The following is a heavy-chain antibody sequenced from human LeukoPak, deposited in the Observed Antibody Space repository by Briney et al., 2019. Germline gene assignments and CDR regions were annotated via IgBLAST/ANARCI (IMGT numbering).Heavy chain of an antibody. V-gene: IGHV3-48*04. CDR2: ISSSGSTI. CDR1: GFTFSTYS. CDR3: ARQYSSGPIDY. D-gene: IGHD6-19*01. J-gene: IGHJ4*02. Sequence: GGSLRLSCAAFGFTFSTYSMNWVRQPPGKGLEWVSYISSSGSTIYYADSVKGRFTISRDNAKNSLYLQMNSLRAEDTAVYYCARQYSSGPIDYWGQGTLVTVSS.